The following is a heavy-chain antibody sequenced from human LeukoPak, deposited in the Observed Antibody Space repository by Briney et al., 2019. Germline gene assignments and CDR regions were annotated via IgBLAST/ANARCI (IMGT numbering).Heavy chain of an antibody. D-gene: IGHD3/OR15-3a*01. J-gene: IGHJ4*02. CDR1: GVSISSSNSY. CDR2: IYYSGNT. Sequence: PSETLSLTCAVSGVSISSSNSYWGWIRQPPGKGLEWIGSIYYSGNTYYNASLKSRVTISIDTSKNQFSLKLTSVTAADTAVYYCARQTGSGLFILPGGQGTLVTVSS. CDR3: ARQTGSGLFILP. V-gene: IGHV4-39*01.